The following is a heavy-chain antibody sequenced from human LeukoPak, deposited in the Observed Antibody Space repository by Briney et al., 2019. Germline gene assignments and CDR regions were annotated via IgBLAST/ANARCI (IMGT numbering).Heavy chain of an antibody. J-gene: IGHJ4*02. Sequence: NPSETLSLTCAVSGYSISSGYYWGWIRQPPGKGLEWIGSIYHSGSTYYTPSLKSRDTISVDTSKNQFSLKLSSVTAADTAVYYCARAAYGSGSYDVDYWGQGTLVTVSS. CDR1: GYSISSGYY. D-gene: IGHD3-10*01. CDR3: ARAAYGSGSYDVDY. CDR2: IYHSGST. V-gene: IGHV4-38-2*01.